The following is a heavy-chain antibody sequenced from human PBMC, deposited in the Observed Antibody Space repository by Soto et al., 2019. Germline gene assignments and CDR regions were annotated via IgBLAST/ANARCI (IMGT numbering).Heavy chain of an antibody. V-gene: IGHV3-74*01. Sequence: GXSLRLSCTASGFTFTNYWIHWVLQAPGKGLAWVSRINTDGSSTAYADSVKGRFSISRDNAKSILFLQMNSLRAEDTAVYFCAREISSGYYLLGSVYWGQGTLVTVSS. CDR1: GFTFTNYW. J-gene: IGHJ4*02. CDR2: INTDGSST. D-gene: IGHD3-22*01. CDR3: AREISSGYYLLGSVY.